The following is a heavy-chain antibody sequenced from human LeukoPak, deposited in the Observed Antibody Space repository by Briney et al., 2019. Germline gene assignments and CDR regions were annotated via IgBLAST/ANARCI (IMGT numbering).Heavy chain of an antibody. V-gene: IGHV1-69*13. CDR3: ARGWRFGEQGFDY. Sequence: SVKLSCKASGGTFSSYAISWVRQAPGQGLEWMGGIIPIFGTANYAQKFQGRVTITADESTSTAYMELSSLRSEDTAVYYCARGWRFGEQGFDYWGQGTLVTVSS. CDR2: IIPIFGTA. CDR1: GGTFSSYA. J-gene: IGHJ4*02. D-gene: IGHD3-10*01.